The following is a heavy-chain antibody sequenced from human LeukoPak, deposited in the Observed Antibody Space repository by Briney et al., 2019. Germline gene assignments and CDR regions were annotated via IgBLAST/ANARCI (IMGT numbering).Heavy chain of an antibody. V-gene: IGHV2-5*02. CDR2: IYWDDDT. D-gene: IGHD2-15*01. CDR3: AHSDRYCSGGSCYPGSYFDY. CDR1: GISLSVSGVG. J-gene: IGHJ4*02. Sequence: SGPTLVNPTQTLTLTCSFSGISLSVSGVGVGWIRQPPGKALEWLAVIYWDDDTRYSPSLKNRLTITKDTSKNQVVLTMTNMDPVDTATYYCAHSDRYCSGGSCYPGSYFDYWGQGTLVTVPS.